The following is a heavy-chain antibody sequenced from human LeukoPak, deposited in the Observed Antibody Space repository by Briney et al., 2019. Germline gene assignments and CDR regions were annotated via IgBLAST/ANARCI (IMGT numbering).Heavy chain of an antibody. CDR1: GFTFDDYA. Sequence: GRSLRLSCAASGFTFDDYAMHWVRQAPGKGLEWVSGISWNSGSIGYADSVKGRFTISRDNAKNSLYLQMNSLRAEDTALYYCAKDRGYCTNGVCYTGDYCYGMDVWGQGTTVTVSS. CDR2: ISWNSGSI. D-gene: IGHD2-8*01. V-gene: IGHV3-9*01. J-gene: IGHJ6*02. CDR3: AKDRGYCTNGVCYTGDYCYGMDV.